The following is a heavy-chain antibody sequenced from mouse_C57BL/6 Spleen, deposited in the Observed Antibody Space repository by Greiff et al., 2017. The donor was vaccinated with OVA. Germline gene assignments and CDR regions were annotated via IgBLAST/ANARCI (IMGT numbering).Heavy chain of an antibody. CDR3: ARFGNEGYFDV. CDR1: GYTFTSYW. D-gene: IGHD2-1*01. J-gene: IGHJ1*03. V-gene: IGHV1-69*01. CDR2: IDPSDSYT. Sequence: QVQLQQPGAELVMPGASVKLSCKASGYTFTSYWMHWVKQRPGQGLEWIGEIDPSDSYTNYNQKFKGKSTLTVDKSSSTAYMQLSSLTSEDSAVYYCARFGNEGYFDVWGTGTTVTVSS.